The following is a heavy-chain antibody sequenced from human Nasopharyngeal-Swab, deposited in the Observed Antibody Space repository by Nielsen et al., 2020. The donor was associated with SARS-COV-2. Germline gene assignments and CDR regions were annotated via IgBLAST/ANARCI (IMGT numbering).Heavy chain of an antibody. CDR1: GGSISSSSYY. V-gene: IGHV4-39*01. J-gene: IGHJ3*02. CDR3: ATREVPAAMSLDAFDI. Sequence: SETLSLTCTVSGGSISSSSYYWGWIRQPPGKGLEWIGSIYYSGSTYYNPSLKSRVTISVDTSKNQFSLKLSSVTAADTAVYYCATREVPAAMSLDAFDIWGQGTMVTVSS. CDR2: IYYSGST. D-gene: IGHD2-2*01.